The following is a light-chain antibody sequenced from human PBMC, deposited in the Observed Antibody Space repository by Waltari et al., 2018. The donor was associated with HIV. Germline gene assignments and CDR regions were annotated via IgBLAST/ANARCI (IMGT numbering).Light chain of an antibody. Sequence: QSVLTQPPSASGTPGQRVTISCSGSSSNIGRKYVYWYQQLPGTAPKLLIHRNNQRPSGVPDGFSGSKSGTSASLAISGLRSEDDADYYCAAWDDSLSGFWVFGGGTKLTVL. V-gene: IGLV1-47*01. CDR3: AAWDDSLSGFWV. J-gene: IGLJ3*02. CDR1: SSNIGRKY. CDR2: RNN.